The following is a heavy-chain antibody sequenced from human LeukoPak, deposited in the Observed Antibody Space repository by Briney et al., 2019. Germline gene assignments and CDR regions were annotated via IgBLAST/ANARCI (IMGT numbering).Heavy chain of an antibody. V-gene: IGHV3-21*01. Sequence: GGSLRLSCAASGFTFSSYSMNWVRQAPGKGLEWVSFISSSSSYIYYADSVKGRFTISRDNAKNSLYLQMNSLRAEDTAVYYCARGSARGLSGWDDPNMDMDVWGKGTTVTVSS. CDR3: ARGSARGLSGWDDPNMDMDV. J-gene: IGHJ6*03. CDR2: ISSSSSYI. D-gene: IGHD6-19*01. CDR1: GFTFSSYS.